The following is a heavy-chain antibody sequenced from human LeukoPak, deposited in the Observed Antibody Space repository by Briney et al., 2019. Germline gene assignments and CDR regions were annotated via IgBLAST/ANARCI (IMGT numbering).Heavy chain of an antibody. CDR2: ISSSSSYI. CDR1: GLSFRTHD. D-gene: IGHD3-3*01. CDR3: ARAVERYDFWSGYYWVYYFDY. J-gene: IGHJ4*02. V-gene: IGHV3-21*01. Sequence: GGSLRLSCSASGLSFRTHDMSWVRQAPGKGLEWVSSISSSSSYIYYADSVKGRFTISRDNAKNSLYLQMNSLRAEDTAVYYCARAVERYDFWSGYYWVYYFDYWGQGTLVTVSS.